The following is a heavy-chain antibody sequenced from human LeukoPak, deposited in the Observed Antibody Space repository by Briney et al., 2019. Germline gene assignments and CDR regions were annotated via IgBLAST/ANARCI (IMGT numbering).Heavy chain of an antibody. CDR1: GVSFSGYY. J-gene: IGHJ4*02. CDR3: ARVRGVDTAMVYEYYFDY. V-gene: IGHV4-31*11. D-gene: IGHD5-18*01. Sequence: KASETLSLTCAVYGVSFSGYYWSWIRQHPGKGLEWIGYIYYSGSTYYNPSLKSRVTISVDTSKNQFSLKLSSVTAADTAVYYCARVRGVDTAMVYEYYFDYWGQGTLVTVSS. CDR2: IYYSGST.